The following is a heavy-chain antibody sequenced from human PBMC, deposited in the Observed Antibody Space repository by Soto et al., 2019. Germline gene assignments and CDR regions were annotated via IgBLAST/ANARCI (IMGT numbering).Heavy chain of an antibody. J-gene: IGHJ5*02. CDR2: INPNSGGT. CDR3: ARGSLMDCSSTSCSGGDWFDP. CDR1: GYTFTGYY. Sequence: SVKVSCKASGYTFTGYYMHWVRQAPGQGLEWMGWINPNSGGTNYAQKFQGWVTMTRDTSISTAYMELSRLRSDDTAVYYCARGSLMDCSSTSCSGGDWFDPWGQGTLVTVSS. V-gene: IGHV1-2*04. D-gene: IGHD2-2*01.